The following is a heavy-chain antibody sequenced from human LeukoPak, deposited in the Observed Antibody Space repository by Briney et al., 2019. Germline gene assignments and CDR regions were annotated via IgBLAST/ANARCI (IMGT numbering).Heavy chain of an antibody. CDR2: ISSSADST. Sequence: PGGSLRLSCEAYAFTFSSYAMSWVRPAQGQGLAWVSVISSSADSTYYADSVKGRFTISRDNSKNTLFLQMNSLRAEDTVVYYCAKPLEKYAYGGNFDYWGQGILVTVSS. J-gene: IGHJ4*02. CDR1: AFTFSSYA. CDR3: AKPLEKYAYGGNFDY. D-gene: IGHD4-23*01. V-gene: IGHV3-23*01.